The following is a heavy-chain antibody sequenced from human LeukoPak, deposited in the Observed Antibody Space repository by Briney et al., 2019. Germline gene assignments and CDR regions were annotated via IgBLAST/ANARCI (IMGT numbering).Heavy chain of an antibody. V-gene: IGHV3-30*04. CDR3: AREVPYGSGHFDY. CDR1: GFTFSSYA. CDR2: ISYDGSNK. D-gene: IGHD3-10*01. J-gene: IGHJ4*02. Sequence: GGSLRLSCAASGFTFSSYAMHWVRQAPGKGLEWVAVISYDGSNKYYADSVKGRFTISRDNSKNTLYLQMNSLRAEDTAVYYCAREVPYGSGHFDYWGQGTLVTVSS.